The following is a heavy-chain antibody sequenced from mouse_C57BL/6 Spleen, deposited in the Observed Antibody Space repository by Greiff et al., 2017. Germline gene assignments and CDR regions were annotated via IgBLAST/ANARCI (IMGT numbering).Heavy chain of an antibody. V-gene: IGHV1-5*01. D-gene: IGHD2-5*01. CDR3: TRRYYSNYGAMDY. CDR1: GYTFTSYW. J-gene: IGHJ4*01. Sequence: VQLQQSGTVLARPGASVKMSCKTSGYTFTSYWMHWVKQRPGQGLEWIGAIYPGNSDTSYNQKFKGKAKLTAVTSASTAYMALSSLTNEDSAVYYCTRRYYSNYGAMDYWGQGTSVTVSS. CDR2: IYPGNSDT.